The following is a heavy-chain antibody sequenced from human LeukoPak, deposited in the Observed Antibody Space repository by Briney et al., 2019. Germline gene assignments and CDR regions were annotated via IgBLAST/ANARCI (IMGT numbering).Heavy chain of an antibody. D-gene: IGHD1-26*01. CDR3: ARMHSGYYSDAHDAFDI. Sequence: PSQTLSLTCTVSGGSITSGDGCWSWIRQPPGKGLEWIGYICNTGSPYYTPSLKSRLTISVDTSKNQFSLKLSSVTAADTAVYYCARMHSGYYSDAHDAFDIWGQGTMVTVSS. CDR1: GGSITSGDGC. J-gene: IGHJ3*02. CDR2: ICNTGSP. V-gene: IGHV4-30-4*08.